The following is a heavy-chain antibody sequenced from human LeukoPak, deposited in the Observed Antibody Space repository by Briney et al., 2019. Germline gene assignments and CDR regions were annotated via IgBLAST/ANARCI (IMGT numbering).Heavy chain of an antibody. V-gene: IGHV3-21*01. J-gene: IGHJ4*02. CDR3: ARDYGVGFDY. CDR2: ISSSSSNN. Sequence: GGSLRLSCAASGFTFSSYSMNWVRQAPGKGLEWVSSISSSSSNNYYADSVQGRFTISRDNAKNSLYLQMNSLRAEDTAVYYCARDYGVGFDYWGQGTLVTVSS. D-gene: IGHD3-10*01. CDR1: GFTFSSYS.